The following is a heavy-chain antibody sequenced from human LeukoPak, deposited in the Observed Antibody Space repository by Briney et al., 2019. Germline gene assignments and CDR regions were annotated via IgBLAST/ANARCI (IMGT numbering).Heavy chain of an antibody. V-gene: IGHV4-4*07. J-gene: IGHJ4*02. CDR2: IYTSGST. Sequence: SETLSLTCTVSGGSISGYYWSWIRQPAEKGLEWVGRIYTSGSTNYNPSLKSRVTMSVDTSKNQFSLKLSSVTAADTAVYYCARSAYARYFDYWGQGTLVTVSS. CDR3: ARSAYARYFDY. D-gene: IGHD4-17*01. CDR1: GGSISGYY.